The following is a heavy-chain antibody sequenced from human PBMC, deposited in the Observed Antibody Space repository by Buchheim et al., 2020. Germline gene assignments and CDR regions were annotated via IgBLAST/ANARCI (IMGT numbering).Heavy chain of an antibody. Sequence: EVYLVESGGGLVQPGGSLRLSCAASGFTFRNYWMNWVRQAPGKGLEWVANINEDGTEKYYVDSVKGRVTISRDNAMSSVYLQMSSLRVEDTAVYYCAKHSIPWGQGT. CDR3: AKHSIP. CDR1: GFTFRNYW. D-gene: IGHD2/OR15-2a*01. CDR2: INEDGTEK. J-gene: IGHJ5*02. V-gene: IGHV3-7*03.